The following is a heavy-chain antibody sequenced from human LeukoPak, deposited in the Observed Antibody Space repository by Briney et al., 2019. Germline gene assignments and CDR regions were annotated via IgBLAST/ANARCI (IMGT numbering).Heavy chain of an antibody. CDR2: ISYDGSNK. Sequence: PGGSLRLSCAASGFTFSSYAMHWVRQAPGKGLEWVAVISYDGSNKYYADSVKGRFTISRDNSKNTLYLQMNSLRAEDTAVYYCARTRYSGYDYAYWGQGTLVTVSS. D-gene: IGHD5-12*01. J-gene: IGHJ4*02. V-gene: IGHV3-30-3*01. CDR3: ARTRYSGYDYAY. CDR1: GFTFSSYA.